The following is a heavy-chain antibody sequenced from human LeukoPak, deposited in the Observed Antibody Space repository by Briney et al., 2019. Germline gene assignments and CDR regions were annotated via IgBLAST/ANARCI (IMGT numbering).Heavy chain of an antibody. CDR1: GFTFSSYG. CDR2: IWYDGSNK. Sequence: PRRSLRLSCAASGFTFSSYGMHWVRQAPGKGLEWVAVIWYDGSNKYYADSVKGRFTISRDNSKNTLYLQMNSLRAEDTAVYYCARAGGSTAAAYFDYWGQGTLVTVSS. J-gene: IGHJ4*02. V-gene: IGHV3-33*01. CDR3: ARAGGSTAAAYFDY. D-gene: IGHD6-13*01.